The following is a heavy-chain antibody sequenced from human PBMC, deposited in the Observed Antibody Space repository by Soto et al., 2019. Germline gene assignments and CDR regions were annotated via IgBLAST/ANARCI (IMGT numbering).Heavy chain of an antibody. D-gene: IGHD6-13*01. V-gene: IGHV3-30*18. CDR2: VSYDGSKK. Sequence: QVQLVESGGGVVQPGRSLRLPCEVSGLTFRSYGMHWVRQAPGKGLEWVAVVSYDGSKKYYTDPVKGRFTISRDNSKNTPYMQMNSLRTEDTAVYYRAKSKGAAVTLPGFFLDYGGQG. CDR3: AKSKGAAVTLPGFFLDY. CDR1: GLTFRSYG. J-gene: IGHJ4*02.